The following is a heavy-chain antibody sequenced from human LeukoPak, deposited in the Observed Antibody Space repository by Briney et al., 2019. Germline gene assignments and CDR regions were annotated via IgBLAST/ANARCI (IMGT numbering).Heavy chain of an antibody. D-gene: IGHD4-17*01. Sequence: SETLSLTCTVSGGSISSYYWGWIRQHPGKGLEWIGYIYYSGSTYYNPSLKSRVTISVDTSKNQFSLKLSSVTAADTAVYYCARDSEDYGVWRAFDIWGQGTMVTVSS. CDR3: ARDSEDYGVWRAFDI. V-gene: IGHV4-59*12. J-gene: IGHJ3*02. CDR2: IYYSGST. CDR1: GGSISSYY.